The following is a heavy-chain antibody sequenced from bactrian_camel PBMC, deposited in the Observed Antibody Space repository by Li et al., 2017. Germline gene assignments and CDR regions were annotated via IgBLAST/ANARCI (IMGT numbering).Heavy chain of an antibody. CDR3: ATGVWVWGLGAPILWNY. CDR1: GFTFSSYY. Sequence: HVQLVESGGGLVQPGGSLRLSCAASGFTFSSYYMSWVRQAPGKGLEWVSSIYNDGSDTDYAVSVKGRFTISRDNAKNTLFLQMNSLKTEDTAEYYRATGVWVWGLGAPILWNYWGQGTQVTVS. J-gene: IGHJ4*01. CDR2: IYNDGSDT. D-gene: IGHD5*01. V-gene: IGHV3-2*01.